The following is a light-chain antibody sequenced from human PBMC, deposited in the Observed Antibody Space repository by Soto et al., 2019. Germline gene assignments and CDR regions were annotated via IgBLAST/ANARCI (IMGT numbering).Light chain of an antibody. J-gene: IGKJ1*01. Sequence: DIQMTQSPSTLSASVGDRVTITFRASQSISSWLAWYQQKPGKAPKILIYDASNLESGVPSRLSGSGSGTEFTLTISNMQPDDIATYYCQQYENYWTFGQGTKVDIK. CDR2: DAS. CDR3: QQYENYWT. V-gene: IGKV1-5*01. CDR1: QSISSW.